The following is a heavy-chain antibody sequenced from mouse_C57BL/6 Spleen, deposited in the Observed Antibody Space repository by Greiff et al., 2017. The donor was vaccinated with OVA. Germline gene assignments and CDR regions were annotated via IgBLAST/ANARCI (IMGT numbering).Heavy chain of an antibody. J-gene: IGHJ2*01. V-gene: IGHV1-18*01. CDR1: GYTFTDYY. Sequence: EVKLQQSGPELVKPGASVKIPCKASGYTFTDYYMDWVKQSPGQSLEWIGDINPNNGGTIYNQKFKGKATLTVDKSSSTAYMELRSLTSEDTAVYYCARSRDYYGSSYCAYWGQGTTLTVSS. CDR2: INPNNGGT. D-gene: IGHD1-1*01. CDR3: ARSRDYYGSSYCAY.